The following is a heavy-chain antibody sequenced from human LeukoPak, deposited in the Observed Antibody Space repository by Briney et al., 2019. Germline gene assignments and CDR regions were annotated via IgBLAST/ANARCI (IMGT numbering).Heavy chain of an antibody. Sequence: SETLSLTCTVSGGSISSYYWSWIRQPPGKGLEWIGYIYYSGSTNYNPSLKSRVTISVDTSKNQFSLKLSSVTAADTAVYYCARVSIAARSDYWGQGTLVTVSS. V-gene: IGHV4-59*12. CDR1: GGSISSYY. D-gene: IGHD6-6*01. CDR3: ARVSIAARSDY. CDR2: IYYSGST. J-gene: IGHJ4*02.